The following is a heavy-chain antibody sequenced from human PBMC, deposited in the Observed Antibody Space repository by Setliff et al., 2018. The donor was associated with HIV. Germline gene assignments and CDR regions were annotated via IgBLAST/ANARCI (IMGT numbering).Heavy chain of an antibody. CDR2: IRSEDYGGTI. J-gene: IGHJ5*02. CDR1: GFALGDYG. Sequence: GESLTISCTASGFALGDYGLSWFRQAPGKALEWIGFIRSEDYGGTIDYAAAVKNRFIISRDDSRSIAYLQMNSLKTEDTATYYCSRAMYYYDSRGYYYPWFDPWGQGTLVTVSS. CDR3: SRAMYYYDSRGYYYPWFDP. D-gene: IGHD3-22*01. V-gene: IGHV3-49*03.